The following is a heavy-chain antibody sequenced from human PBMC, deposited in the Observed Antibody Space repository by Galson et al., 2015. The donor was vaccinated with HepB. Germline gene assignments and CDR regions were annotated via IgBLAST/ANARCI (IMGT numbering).Heavy chain of an antibody. Sequence: SLRLSCAASGFTFRSYAMSWVRQAPGKGLEWVSAISGSGSSTYYADSVKGRFTISRDNSKNTLYLQMNSLRVKDTAVYYCARSQGAINVWGQGTTVTVSS. CDR1: GFTFRSYA. D-gene: IGHD2-21*01. CDR3: ARSQGAINV. J-gene: IGHJ6*02. CDR2: ISGSGSST. V-gene: IGHV3-23*01.